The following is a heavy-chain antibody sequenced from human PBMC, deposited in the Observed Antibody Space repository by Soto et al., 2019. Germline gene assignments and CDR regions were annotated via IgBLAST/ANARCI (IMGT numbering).Heavy chain of an antibody. V-gene: IGHV2-5*02. CDR2: IYWDDDK. Sequence: QITLKESGPTLVKPTQTLTLTCTFSGFSLSTSGVGVGWIRQPPGKALQWLALIYWDDDKRYSPSLKSRLTNAKDTSKNQVVLTMTNMEPVETATYYCGNSLYYYDSSCYYRDWYFDLWGRGTLVPDSS. CDR3: GNSLYYYDSSCYYRDWYFDL. J-gene: IGHJ2*01. D-gene: IGHD3-22*01. CDR1: GFSLSTSGVG.